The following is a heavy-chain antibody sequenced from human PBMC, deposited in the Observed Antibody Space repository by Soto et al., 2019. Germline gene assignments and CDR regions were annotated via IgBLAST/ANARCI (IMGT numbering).Heavy chain of an antibody. Sequence: QVYLVQSGAEVQKPGSSVKISCKASGGIFSSNTINWVRQAAGQGLEWMGGIIPLFGTANYAEKFRGRVTITADKSTKTEYMELTSLRSEDTAVYYCASKAACGGDCYAFDSWGQGTLVTVSS. V-gene: IGHV1-69*06. CDR2: IIPLFGTA. CDR3: ASKAACGGDCYAFDS. J-gene: IGHJ4*02. D-gene: IGHD2-21*02. CDR1: GGIFSSNT.